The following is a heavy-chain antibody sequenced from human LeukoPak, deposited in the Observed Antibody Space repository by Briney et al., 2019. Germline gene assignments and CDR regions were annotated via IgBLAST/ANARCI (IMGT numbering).Heavy chain of an antibody. Sequence: PSETLSLTCTVSGGSISSGSYYWNRVRQPAGKGLEWIGRIYTGGNTDCNPSLKSRVTISLDTSKNQFSLRLTSVTAADTAVYYCARDNDDYGDYAFDYWGQGTLVTVSS. D-gene: IGHD4-17*01. CDR3: ARDNDDYGDYAFDY. CDR2: IYTGGNT. V-gene: IGHV4-61*02. CDR1: GGSISSGSYY. J-gene: IGHJ4*02.